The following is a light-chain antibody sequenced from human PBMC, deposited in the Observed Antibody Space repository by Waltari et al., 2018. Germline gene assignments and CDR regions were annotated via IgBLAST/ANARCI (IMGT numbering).Light chain of an antibody. Sequence: EIMLTQSPGTLSLSPGERATLSCRASQSISRFLAWYQQKPGQAPRLLIYDASTRATGIPDRFSGSGSGTDVSLTINRLEPEDIAVYYCQKYGSLPATFGQGTKVEIK. CDR2: DAS. CDR3: QKYGSLPAT. V-gene: IGKV3-20*01. J-gene: IGKJ1*01. CDR1: QSISRF.